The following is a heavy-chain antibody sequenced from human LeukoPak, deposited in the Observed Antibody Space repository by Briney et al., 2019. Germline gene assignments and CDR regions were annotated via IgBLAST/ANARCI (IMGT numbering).Heavy chain of an antibody. Sequence: SETLSLTCTVSRASITNYYWSWIRQPPGRGLEWIGYFYYSGNTRYNPSLKSRVTISGDTSKNQFSLKMTSVTAADTAVYYCARGDITVPGSPFDFWGQGILVAVSS. CDR1: RASITNYY. D-gene: IGHD3-10*01. CDR2: FYYSGNT. CDR3: ARGDITVPGSPFDF. J-gene: IGHJ4*02. V-gene: IGHV4-59*01.